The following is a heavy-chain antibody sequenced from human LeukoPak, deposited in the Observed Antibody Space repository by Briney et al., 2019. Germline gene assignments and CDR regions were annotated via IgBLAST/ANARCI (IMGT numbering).Heavy chain of an antibody. CDR3: AKRSDSSSYSFDY. D-gene: IGHD6-6*01. CDR2: IWYDGSDK. Sequence: TGWSLRLSCAASGFTFSTYGMHWVRQAPGKGLEWVALIWYDGSDKYYADSVKGRFTISRDNSKNTLYLQMNSLGAEDTAVYYCAKRSDSSSYSFDYWGQGTLVTVSS. J-gene: IGHJ4*02. CDR1: GFTFSTYG. V-gene: IGHV3-30*02.